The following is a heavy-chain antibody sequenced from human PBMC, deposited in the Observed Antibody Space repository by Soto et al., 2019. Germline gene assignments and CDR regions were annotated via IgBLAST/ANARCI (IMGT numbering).Heavy chain of an antibody. J-gene: IGHJ6*02. V-gene: IGHV3-48*03. D-gene: IGHD3-3*01. CDR1: GFTFSSYE. CDR2: ISSSGSTI. Sequence: GGSLRLSCAASGFTFSSYEMNWVRQAPGKGLEWVSYISSSGSTIYYADSVKGRFTISRDNAKNSLYLQMNSLRAEDTAVYYCANRQKRSGYYYYYGMDVWGQGTTVTVSS. CDR3: ANRQKRSGYYYYYGMDV.